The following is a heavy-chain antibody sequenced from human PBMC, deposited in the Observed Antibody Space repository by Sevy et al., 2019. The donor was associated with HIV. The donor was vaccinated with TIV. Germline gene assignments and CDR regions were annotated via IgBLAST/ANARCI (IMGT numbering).Heavy chain of an antibody. CDR2: INHNGST. D-gene: IGHD6-13*01. J-gene: IGHJ6*02. V-gene: IGHV4-34*01. CDR1: GGSFSGYY. CDR3: AREGYSLGMDV. Sequence: SETLSLTCAVYGGSFSGYYWSWIRQPPGKVLEWIGEINHNGSTNYNPSLKSRVTISADTSKNQFSLNLSSVTAADTAVYYCAREGYSLGMDVWGQGTTVTVSS.